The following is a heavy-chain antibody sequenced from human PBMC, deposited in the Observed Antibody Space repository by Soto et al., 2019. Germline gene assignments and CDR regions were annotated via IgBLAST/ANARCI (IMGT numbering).Heavy chain of an antibody. D-gene: IGHD6-19*01. Sequence: EVQLLESGGGLVQPGGSLRLSCAASGFTFSSYAMSWVRQAPGKGLEWVSAISRSGGSTYYADSVKGRFTISRDNSKNTLYLQMNSLRAEDTAVYYCAKVKAVAGLTFDYWGQGTLVTVSS. J-gene: IGHJ4*02. CDR2: ISRSGGST. V-gene: IGHV3-23*01. CDR3: AKVKAVAGLTFDY. CDR1: GFTFSSYA.